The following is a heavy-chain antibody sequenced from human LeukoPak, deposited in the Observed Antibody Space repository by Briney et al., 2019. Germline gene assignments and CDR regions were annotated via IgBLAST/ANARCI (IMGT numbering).Heavy chain of an antibody. V-gene: IGHV4-59*08. CDR3: ARGGYSYGADAFDI. CDR2: IYYTGST. J-gene: IGHJ3*02. D-gene: IGHD5-18*01. Sequence: SETLSLTCTVSGGSISSYYWSWIRQPPGKALEWIGYIYYTGSTHYNPSLKSRVTISVDTSKNQFSLKLTSVTAADTAVYYCARGGYSYGADAFDIWGQGTMVTVSP. CDR1: GGSISSYY.